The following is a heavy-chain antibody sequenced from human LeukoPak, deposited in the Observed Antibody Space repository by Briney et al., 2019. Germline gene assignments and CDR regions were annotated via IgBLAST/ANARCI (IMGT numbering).Heavy chain of an antibody. D-gene: IGHD2-21*02. Sequence: PGGSLRLSCAAPGFTFSTYAMHWVRQAPGQGLDWVAFIRHDGSIKYYADSVKGRFTISRDNSKNTLYLQMNSLRTENTAVYYCARGDCSGDCYHPLYYWGQGSLVTVSS. V-gene: IGHV3-30*02. CDR3: ARGDCSGDCYHPLYY. J-gene: IGHJ4*02. CDR1: GFTFSTYA. CDR2: IRHDGSIK.